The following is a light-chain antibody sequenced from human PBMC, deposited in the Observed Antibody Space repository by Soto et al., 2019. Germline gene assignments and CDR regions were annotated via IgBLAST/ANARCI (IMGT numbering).Light chain of an antibody. CDR1: SSDVGGYNY. Sequence: QSALTQPPSASGSPGQSVTISCTGTSSDVGGYNYVSWYQQHPGKAPKLMIYEVSKRPSGVPGRFAGSKSGNTASLTVSGLKAEDEADYYCSSYAGSNNLYVFGTGTKVTVL. V-gene: IGLV2-8*01. J-gene: IGLJ1*01. CDR2: EVS. CDR3: SSYAGSNNLYV.